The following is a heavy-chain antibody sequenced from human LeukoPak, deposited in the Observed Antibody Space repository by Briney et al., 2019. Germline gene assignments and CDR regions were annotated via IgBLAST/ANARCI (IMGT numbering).Heavy chain of an antibody. CDR1: GVTFSGYY. CDR2: INHSGST. D-gene: IGHD3-10*01. J-gene: IGHJ4*02. V-gene: IGHV4-34*01. Sequence: SETLSLTCAVYGVTFSGYYWSWIRQPPGKGLDWIGEINHSGSTNYNPSIKSRVTISVDTSKNQFSLKLSSVTAADTAVYYCARGQLLWFGELLAFDYWGQGTLVTVSS. CDR3: ARGQLLWFGELLAFDY.